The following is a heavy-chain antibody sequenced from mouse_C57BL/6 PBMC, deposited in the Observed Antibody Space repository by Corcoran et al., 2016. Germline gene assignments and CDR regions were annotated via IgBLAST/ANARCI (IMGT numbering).Heavy chain of an antibody. CDR2: INPNNGGT. CDR1: GYTFTDYY. V-gene: IGHV1-26*01. Sequence: EVQLQQSGPELVKPGASVKISCKASGYTFTDYYMNWVKQSHGKSLEWIGDINPNNGGTSYNQKFKGKATLTVDKSSSTAYMELRSLTSEDSAVYYYANDGYSAWFAYWGQGTLVTVSA. D-gene: IGHD2-3*01. J-gene: IGHJ3*01. CDR3: ANDGYSAWFAY.